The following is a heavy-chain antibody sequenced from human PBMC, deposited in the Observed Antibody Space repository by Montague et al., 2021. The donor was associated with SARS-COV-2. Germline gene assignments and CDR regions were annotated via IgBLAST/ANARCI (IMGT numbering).Heavy chain of an antibody. D-gene: IGHD5-24*01. CDR2: IYHDGTT. V-gene: IGHV4-4*02. J-gene: IGHJ4*02. CDR1: GGSISSQNW. CDR3: AREGSRDGYNEGFDY. Sequence: SETLSLTYAVSGGSISSQNWWNWVRQSPGKGLEWIGEIYHDGTTNYNPSLNSRVTISVDKSKNQFSLNLNSVTAADTAVYYCAREGSRDGYNEGFDYWGQGIPVTVSS.